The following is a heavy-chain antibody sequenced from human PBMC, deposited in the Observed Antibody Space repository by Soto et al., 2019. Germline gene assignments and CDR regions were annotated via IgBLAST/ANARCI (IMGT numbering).Heavy chain of an antibody. D-gene: IGHD2-2*01. CDR1: GYTLSNYG. V-gene: IGHV1-18*01. CDR2: ISLYSDGT. J-gene: IGHJ5*02. CDR3: ARVVPGAEAWFGP. Sequence: ASVKVSCKTSGYTLSNYGITWVRQAPGQPLEWLGWISLYSDGTNYAQKFQGRVSMTTDTSTTTAYMELRSLRSDDTAVYYCARVVPGAEAWFGPWGQGTLVTVSS.